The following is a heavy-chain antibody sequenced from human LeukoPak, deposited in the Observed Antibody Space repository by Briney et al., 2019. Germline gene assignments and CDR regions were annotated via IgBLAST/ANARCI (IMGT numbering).Heavy chain of an antibody. D-gene: IGHD3-3*01. CDR2: IYTSGST. V-gene: IGHV4-61*02. CDR3: ARGRPFFY. J-gene: IGHJ4*02. CDR1: GGPISSGSYY. Sequence: SQTLSLTCTVSGGPISSGSYYWAWIRQPAGKGLEWIGRIYTSGSTTYNPSLQSRVTISVDTSKNQFSLKLCSMTAADTAVYYCARGRPFFYWGQGTLVTVSS.